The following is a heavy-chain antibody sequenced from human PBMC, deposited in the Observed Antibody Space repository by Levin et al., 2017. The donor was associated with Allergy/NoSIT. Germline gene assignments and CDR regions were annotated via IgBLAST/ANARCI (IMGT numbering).Heavy chain of an antibody. D-gene: IGHD1-26*01. CDR1: GFTFSSYW. V-gene: IGHV3-7*01. Sequence: PGGSLRLSCAASGFTFSSYWMSWVRQAPGKGLEWVANMREDGSEKYYVDSVKGRFTISRDNAKNSLYLQMNSLRAEDTAVYYCARDARSHPYWYFDLWGRGTLVTVSS. CDR3: ARDARSHPYWYFDL. J-gene: IGHJ2*01. CDR2: MREDGSEK.